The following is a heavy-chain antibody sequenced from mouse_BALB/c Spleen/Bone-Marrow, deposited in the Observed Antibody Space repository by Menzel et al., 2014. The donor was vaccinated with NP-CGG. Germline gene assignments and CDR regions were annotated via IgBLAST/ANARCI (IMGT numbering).Heavy chain of an antibody. J-gene: IGHJ4*01. Sequence: VQLVESGPGLVQPSQSLSITCTVSGFSLTSYGVHWVRQSPGKGLEWLGVIWSGGSTDYNAAFISRLSITKDNSKSQVFFKMNSLQANDTAIYYCASNWDYAMDYWGQGTSVIVSS. CDR1: GFSLTSYG. CDR3: ASNWDYAMDY. CDR2: IWSGGST. D-gene: IGHD4-1*01. V-gene: IGHV2-2*02.